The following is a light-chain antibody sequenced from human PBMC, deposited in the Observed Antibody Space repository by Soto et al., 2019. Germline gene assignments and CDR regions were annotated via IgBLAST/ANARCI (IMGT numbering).Light chain of an antibody. CDR1: QSVSSNY. J-gene: IGKJ1*01. V-gene: IGKV3-20*01. CDR2: GAS. CDR3: QQYGSSPRT. Sequence: EIVLTQSPGTLSLSPGATAILSCRASQSVSSNYLAWYQHKPGQAPRLLIYGASRGATGIPDRFSGSGSGTDFTLTISRLEPEDFAVYYCQQYGSSPRTFGQGTKVEIK.